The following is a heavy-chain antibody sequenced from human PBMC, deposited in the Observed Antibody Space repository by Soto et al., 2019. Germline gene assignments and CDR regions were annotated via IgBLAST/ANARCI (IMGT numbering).Heavy chain of an antibody. CDR2: IKQDGSEK. CDR3: ARDGYCSSTSCYAGLDSFDI. Sequence: EVQLVESGGGLVQPGGSLRLSCAASGFTFSSYWMSWVRQAPGKGLDGVANIKQDGSEKYYVDSVKGRCPLSRDNAKNSLYLQMNSLRAEDTAVYYCARDGYCSSTSCYAGLDSFDIWGQGTMVTVSS. D-gene: IGHD2-2*03. CDR1: GFTFSSYW. V-gene: IGHV3-7*01. J-gene: IGHJ3*02.